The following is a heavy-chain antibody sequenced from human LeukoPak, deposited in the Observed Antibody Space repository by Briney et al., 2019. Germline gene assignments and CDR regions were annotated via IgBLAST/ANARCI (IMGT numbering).Heavy chain of an antibody. CDR2: IYYSGST. J-gene: IGHJ4*02. CDR3: ARSPLLWFGEHAPFDY. V-gene: IGHV4-59*01. Sequence: PSETLSLTCTVSGGSISSYYWSWIRQPPGKGLEWIGYIYYSGSTNYNPSLESRVTISVDTSKNQFSLKLSSVTAADTAVYYCARSPLLWFGEHAPFDYWGQGTLVTVSS. CDR1: GGSISSYY. D-gene: IGHD3-10*01.